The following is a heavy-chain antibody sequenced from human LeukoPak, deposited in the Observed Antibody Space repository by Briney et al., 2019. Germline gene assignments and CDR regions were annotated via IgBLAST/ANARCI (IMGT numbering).Heavy chain of an antibody. J-gene: IGHJ4*02. Sequence: SETLSLTCTVSGGSISSSSHYWGWIRQPAGKGLEWIGRIYTSGSTNYNPSLKSRVTISVDTSKNQFSLKLSSVTAADTAVYHCARGVVIAPQTFDYWGQGTLVTVSS. V-gene: IGHV4-61*02. CDR3: ARGVVIAPQTFDY. D-gene: IGHD2-21*01. CDR1: GGSISSSSHY. CDR2: IYTSGST.